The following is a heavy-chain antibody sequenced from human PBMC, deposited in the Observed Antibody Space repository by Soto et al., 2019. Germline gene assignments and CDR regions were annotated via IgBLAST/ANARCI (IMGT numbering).Heavy chain of an antibody. Sequence: QVQLVQSGAEVKKPGSSVKVSCKASGGTFSSYAISWVRQAPGQGLEWMGGIIPIFGTAHYAQKFQGRVTITADESTSTAYMELISLRAEDTAVYYCAATQFSYYGMDVWGQGTTFTVSS. CDR3: AATQFSYYGMDV. J-gene: IGHJ6*02. CDR1: GGTFSSYA. V-gene: IGHV1-69*01. CDR2: IIPIFGTA. D-gene: IGHD3-3*01.